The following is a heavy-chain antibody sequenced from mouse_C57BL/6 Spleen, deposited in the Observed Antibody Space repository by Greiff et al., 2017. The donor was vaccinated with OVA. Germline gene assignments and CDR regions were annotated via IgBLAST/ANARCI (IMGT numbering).Heavy chain of an antibody. V-gene: IGHV1-26*01. J-gene: IGHJ2*01. CDR3: ARSNAYYSNLYYFDY. CDR2: INPNNGGT. Sequence: EVQLQQSGPELVKPGASVKISCKASGYTFTDYYMNWVKQSHGKSLEWIGDINPNNGGTSYNQKFKGKATLTVDKSSSTAYMELRSLTSEDSAVYYCARSNAYYSNLYYFDYWGQGTTLTVSS. D-gene: IGHD2-5*01. CDR1: GYTFTDYY.